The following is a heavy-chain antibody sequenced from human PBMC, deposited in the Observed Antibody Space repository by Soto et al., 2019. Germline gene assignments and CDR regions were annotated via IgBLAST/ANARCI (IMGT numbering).Heavy chain of an antibody. CDR2: VSYDATYE. CDR1: GFTFRTYD. Sequence: QVQLVESGGGMVQPGGSLRLSCAVSGFTFRTYDMHWVRQAPGKGLEWVALVSYDATYENNADSVKGRFTVSRDSSKNTLYLQMNSLRAEDTAVYYCAKVSISKSSAVTFDSWGRGTLVTVSS. CDR3: AKVSISKSSAVTFDS. D-gene: IGHD2-15*01. J-gene: IGHJ4*02. V-gene: IGHV3-30*18.